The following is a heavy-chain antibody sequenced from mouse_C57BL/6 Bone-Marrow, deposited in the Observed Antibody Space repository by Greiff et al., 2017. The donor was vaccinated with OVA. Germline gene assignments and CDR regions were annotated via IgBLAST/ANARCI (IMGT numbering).Heavy chain of an antibody. V-gene: IGHV1-81*01. CDR3: ASCYYGSSYDYYAMDY. Sequence: VNVVESGAELARPGASVKLSCKASGYTFTSYGISWVKQRTGQGLEWIGEIYPRSGNTYYNEKFKGKATLTADKSSSTAYMELRSLTSEDSAVYFCASCYYGSSYDYYAMDYWGQGTSVTVSS. D-gene: IGHD1-1*01. CDR1: GYTFTSYG. J-gene: IGHJ4*01. CDR2: IYPRSGNT.